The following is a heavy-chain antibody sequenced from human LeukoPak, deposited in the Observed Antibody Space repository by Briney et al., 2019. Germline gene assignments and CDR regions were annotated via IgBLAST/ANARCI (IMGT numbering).Heavy chain of an antibody. J-gene: IGHJ4*02. V-gene: IGHV3-23*01. CDR2: ISASDGST. Sequence: GGSLRLSCAASGFTFNNYAMTWVRQAPGKGLEWVSAISASDGSTYYVDSVKGRFTISRDFSKNILYLQMNSLRAEDTAVYYCAKLISGWFEDFWGQGTLVTVSS. CDR1: GFTFNNYA. CDR3: AKLISGWFEDF. D-gene: IGHD6-19*01.